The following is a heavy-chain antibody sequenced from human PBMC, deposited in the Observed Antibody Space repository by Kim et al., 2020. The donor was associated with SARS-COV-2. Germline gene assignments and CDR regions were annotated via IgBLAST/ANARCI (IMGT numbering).Heavy chain of an antibody. CDR1: GDSVSINSRA. CDR3: ARDTPGQKAFDI. J-gene: IGHJ3*02. V-gene: IGHV6-1*01. Sequence: SQTLSLTCAIPGDSVSINSRAWNWSRQSPSRGLEWLGRTYYRSKWYYDYAGSVKSLVTNNPDTSKNQFSLQLNSVTAEDTAVYYCARDTPGQKAFDIWGQGTMVTVS. CDR2: TYYRSKWYY.